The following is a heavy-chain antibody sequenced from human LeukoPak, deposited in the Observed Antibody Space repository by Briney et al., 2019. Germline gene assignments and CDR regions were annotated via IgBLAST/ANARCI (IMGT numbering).Heavy chain of an antibody. CDR3: ARGGPQPTLLWFGELLFDY. J-gene: IGHJ4*02. V-gene: IGHV3-20*04. D-gene: IGHD3-10*01. CDR2: FNWNGGST. CDR1: GFPFVDYG. Sequence: GGSLKLPWAASGFPFVDYGRTWVGQAPGKGLDWASVFNWNGGSTGYADSVKGRFTISRDNAKNSLYLQMNSLRAEDTALYYCARGGPQPTLLWFGELLFDYWGQGTLVTVSS.